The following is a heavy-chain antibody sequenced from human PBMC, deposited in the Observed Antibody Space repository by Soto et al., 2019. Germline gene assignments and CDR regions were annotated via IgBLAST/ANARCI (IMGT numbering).Heavy chain of an antibody. D-gene: IGHD5-18*01. Sequence: ASMKGSCKTSGGSFSSDSISWVGQSRLRGLEWMGGIIPIFGTANYAQKFQGRVTITADKSTSTAYMELSSLRSEDTAMYYCARVFRGYSYGPSEMYYFDYWGQGTLVTVSS. CDR3: ARVFRGYSYGPSEMYYFDY. CDR2: IIPIFGTA. J-gene: IGHJ4*02. V-gene: IGHV1-69*06. CDR1: GGSFSSDS.